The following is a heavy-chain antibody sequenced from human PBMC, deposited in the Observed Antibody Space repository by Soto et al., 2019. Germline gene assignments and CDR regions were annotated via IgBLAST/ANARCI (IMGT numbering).Heavy chain of an antibody. D-gene: IGHD2-15*01. V-gene: IGHV3-21*01. CDR1: VFTFSTYN. J-gene: IGHJ6*02. CDR3: GREYLVVLPLPLNYFGMEV. CDR2: ISTGSSYI. Sequence: VGSLRLSCASSVFTFSTYNMNWVRHSPGKWLEWVSSISTGSSYIYYADSVKGRFTISRDNAKSALYLQMNSLRAEDTAVYYCGREYLVVLPLPLNYFGMEVWGQGTTVLVSS.